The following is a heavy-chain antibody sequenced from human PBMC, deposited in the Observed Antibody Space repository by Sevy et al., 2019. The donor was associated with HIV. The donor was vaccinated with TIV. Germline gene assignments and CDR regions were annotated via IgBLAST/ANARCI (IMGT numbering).Heavy chain of an antibody. V-gene: IGHV3-74*01. J-gene: IGHJ4*02. Sequence: GGSLRLSCAASGFSITSYWMHWVRQAPGKGLVWVSRMNEDGSVTNHADSVRGGLTITRDIAKNTLYQQMNSLSVDDTAVYYCVKDFGGPTDYWGQGNVVTVSS. CDR1: GFSITSYW. CDR3: VKDFGGPTDY. CDR2: MNEDGSVT. D-gene: IGHD3-16*01.